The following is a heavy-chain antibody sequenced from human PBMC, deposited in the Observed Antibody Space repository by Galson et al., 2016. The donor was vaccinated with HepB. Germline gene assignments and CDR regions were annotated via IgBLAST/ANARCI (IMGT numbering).Heavy chain of an antibody. Sequence: SLRLSCAASGFTFDDYTMHWVRQAPGKGLEWVSLISWDGLKTYYADSVKGRFTISRDNRKNSLYLQMDNLRNEDTALYYCGKDWGPLWESSGKGMDVWGQGTTVTVSS. CDR3: GKDWGPLWESSGKGMDV. CDR2: ISWDGLKT. V-gene: IGHV3-43*01. D-gene: IGHD3-10*01. J-gene: IGHJ6*02. CDR1: GFTFDDYT.